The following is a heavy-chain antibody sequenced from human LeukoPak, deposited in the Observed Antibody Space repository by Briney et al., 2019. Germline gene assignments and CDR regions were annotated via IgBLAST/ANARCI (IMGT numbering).Heavy chain of an antibody. D-gene: IGHD2-15*01. CDR2: IHYSGNT. Sequence: SETLSLTCTVSGGSISSYYWNWIRQPPGKGLEWIGYIHYSGNTNYNPSLKSRVTMSVDTSKNKISLNLRSVTAADTAAYYCAKRPLRAASWYFDLWGRGTLVTVSS. V-gene: IGHV4-59*08. CDR3: AKRPLRAASWYFDL. CDR1: GGSISSYY. J-gene: IGHJ2*01.